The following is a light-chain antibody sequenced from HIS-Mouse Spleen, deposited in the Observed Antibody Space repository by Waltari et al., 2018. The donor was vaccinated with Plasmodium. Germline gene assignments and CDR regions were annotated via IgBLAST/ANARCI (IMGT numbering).Light chain of an antibody. V-gene: IGKV3-15*01. Sequence: EIVMTQSPATLSVSPGERATLSCRASQSVSSNLAWYQQKPGQAPRLLIYGASTRATGIPARCRGSGCGTEVTLTISSIQSEDYAVYCCQQYNNVPYTFGQGTKLEIK. J-gene: IGKJ2*01. CDR3: QQYNNVPYT. CDR1: QSVSSN. CDR2: GAS.